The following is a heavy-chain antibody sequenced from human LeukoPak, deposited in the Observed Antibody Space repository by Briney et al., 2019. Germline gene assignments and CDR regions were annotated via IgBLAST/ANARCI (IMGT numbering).Heavy chain of an antibody. CDR2: IRYDGSNK. Sequence: GGSLRLSCAASGFTFSSYGMHWVRQAPGKGLEWVAFIRYDGSNKYYADSVKGRFSISRDNSKNTLYLQMNSLRAEDTAVYYCARAYSSSWYWNWFDPWGQGTLVTVSS. CDR1: GFTFSSYG. V-gene: IGHV3-30*02. J-gene: IGHJ5*02. D-gene: IGHD6-13*01. CDR3: ARAYSSSWYWNWFDP.